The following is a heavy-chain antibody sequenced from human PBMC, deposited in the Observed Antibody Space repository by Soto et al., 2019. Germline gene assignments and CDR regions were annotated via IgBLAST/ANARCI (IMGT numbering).Heavy chain of an antibody. J-gene: IGHJ5*02. V-gene: IGHV4-31*03. Sequence: SETLSLTCTVSGGSISSGGYYWSWIRQHPGKGLEWIGYIYYSGSTYYNPSLKSRVTISVDTSKNQFSLKLSSVTAADTAVYYCARMAAAGYNWFDPWGQGTLVTVSS. CDR3: ARMAAAGYNWFDP. CDR1: GGSISSGGYY. CDR2: IYYSGST. D-gene: IGHD6-13*01.